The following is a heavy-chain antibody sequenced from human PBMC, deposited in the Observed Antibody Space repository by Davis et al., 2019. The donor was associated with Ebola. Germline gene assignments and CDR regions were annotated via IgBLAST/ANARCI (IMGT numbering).Heavy chain of an antibody. V-gene: IGHV4-59*08. Sequence: SETLSLTCTVSGGSISSYYWSWIRQPPGKGLEWIGEIYHSGSTNYNPSLKSRVTISVDTSKNQFSLKLSSVTAADTAVYYCARQNWYFDLWGRGTLVTVSS. CDR1: GGSISSYY. CDR3: ARQNWYFDL. CDR2: IYHSGST. J-gene: IGHJ2*01.